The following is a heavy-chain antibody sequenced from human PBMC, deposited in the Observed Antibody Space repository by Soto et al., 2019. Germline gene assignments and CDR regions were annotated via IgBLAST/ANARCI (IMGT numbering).Heavy chain of an antibody. CDR3: AASTRDYIWTRSFDH. CDR2: ISGSGYSI. V-gene: IGHV3-11*01. J-gene: IGHJ4*02. CDR1: GFTFSDNY. D-gene: IGHD3-16*01. Sequence: GGSLRLSCAASGFTFSDNYMSWIRQAPGKGLEWISYISGSGYSIYYAESVKGRFTISRDNAKSSLFLQMNSLRAEDTAVYYCAASTRDYIWTRSFDHWGQGALVTVSS.